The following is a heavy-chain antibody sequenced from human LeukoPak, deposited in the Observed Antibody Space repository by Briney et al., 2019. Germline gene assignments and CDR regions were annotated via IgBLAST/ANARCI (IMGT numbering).Heavy chain of an antibody. Sequence: SETLSLTCTVSGGSISSYYWSWIRQPPGKGLEWIGYIYYSGSTNYNPSLKSRVTISVDTSKNQFSLKLSSVTAADTAVYYCARQTLSNYDFWSGSHYYYYGMDVWGQGTTVTVSS. J-gene: IGHJ6*02. CDR3: ARQTLSNYDFWSGSHYYYYGMDV. CDR1: GGSISSYY. V-gene: IGHV4-59*08. D-gene: IGHD3-3*01. CDR2: IYYSGST.